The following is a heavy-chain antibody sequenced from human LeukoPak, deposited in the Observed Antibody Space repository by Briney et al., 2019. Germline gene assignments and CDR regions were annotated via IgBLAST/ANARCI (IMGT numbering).Heavy chain of an antibody. J-gene: IGHJ4*02. D-gene: IGHD3-9*01. CDR2: ISSSSSYI. V-gene: IGHV3-21*01. Sequence: GGSLRLSCAASGFSFSSYSMNWVRQAPGKGLEWVSSISSSSSYIYYADSVKGRFTISRDNAKNSLYLQMNSLRAEDTAVYYCARDVKDYDILTGYYLGNDYWGQGTLVAVSS. CDR1: GFSFSSYS. CDR3: ARDVKDYDILTGYYLGNDY.